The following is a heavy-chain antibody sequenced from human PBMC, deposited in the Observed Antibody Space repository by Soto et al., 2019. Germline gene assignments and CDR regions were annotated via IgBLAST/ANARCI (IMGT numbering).Heavy chain of an antibody. CDR2: IYYSGST. J-gene: IGHJ4*02. CDR1: GGSISSYY. V-gene: IGHV4-59*01. Sequence: QVQLQESGPGLVKPSETLSLTCTVSGGSISSYYWSWIRQPPGKGLEWIGYIYYSGSTNYNPSLKSRVTISVDTSKNQFSLKLSSVTAADTAVYYCVRGDFSGWSQYYWGQGTLVTVSS. D-gene: IGHD6-19*01. CDR3: VRGDFSGWSQYY.